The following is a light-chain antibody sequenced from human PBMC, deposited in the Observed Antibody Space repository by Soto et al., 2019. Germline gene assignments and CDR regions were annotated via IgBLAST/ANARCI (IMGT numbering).Light chain of an antibody. CDR3: QQRSNWPGLT. J-gene: IGKJ4*01. Sequence: EIVLTQSPATLSLSPGERATLSCRASQSVSSYLAWYQQKPGQAPRLLTYDASNRATGIPARFSGSGSGTDFTLTISSLEPEDFAVYYCQQRSNWPGLTFGGGTKVDSK. V-gene: IGKV3-11*01. CDR2: DAS. CDR1: QSVSSY.